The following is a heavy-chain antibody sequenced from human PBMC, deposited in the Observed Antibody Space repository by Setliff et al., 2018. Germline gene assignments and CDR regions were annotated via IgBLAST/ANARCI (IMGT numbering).Heavy chain of an antibody. Sequence: SSETLSLTCTVSGGSISSYYWSWIRQPPGKGLEWIGYIYYSGSTNYNPSLKSRVTISVDTSKNQFSLRLTSVTAADTAVYYCARVAPLIADTDTSDFWGQGTLVTVSS. J-gene: IGHJ4*02. V-gene: IGHV4-59*01. CDR1: GGSISSYY. CDR3: ARVAPLIADTDTSDF. CDR2: IYYSGST. D-gene: IGHD3-16*01.